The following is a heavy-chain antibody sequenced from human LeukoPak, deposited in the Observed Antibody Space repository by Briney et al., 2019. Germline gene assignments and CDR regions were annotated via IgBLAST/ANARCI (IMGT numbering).Heavy chain of an antibody. CDR1: GGTFTSYA. Sequence: SVKVSCKASGGTFTSYAISWVRQAPGQGLEWMGGIIPIFGTANYAQKFQGRVTITADESTSTAYMELSSLRSEDTAVYYCARGPYYYDSSGYSPDAFDIWGQGTMVTVSS. CDR3: ARGPYYYDSSGYSPDAFDI. D-gene: IGHD3-22*01. CDR2: IIPIFGTA. V-gene: IGHV1-69*13. J-gene: IGHJ3*02.